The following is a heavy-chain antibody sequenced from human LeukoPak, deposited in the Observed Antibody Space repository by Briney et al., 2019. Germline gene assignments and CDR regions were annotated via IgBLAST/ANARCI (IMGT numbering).Heavy chain of an antibody. J-gene: IGHJ5*02. Sequence: SETLSLTCSVSGGSISSYYWSWIRQPPGKGLEWIGYIYYSGNTNYNPSLKSRVTISIDTSKNQFSLKLNSVSAADTAVYYCARVVAAAGNNWFDPWGQGTLVTVSS. CDR3: ARVVAAAGNNWFDP. CDR1: GGSISSYY. CDR2: IYYSGNT. D-gene: IGHD6-13*01. V-gene: IGHV4-59*12.